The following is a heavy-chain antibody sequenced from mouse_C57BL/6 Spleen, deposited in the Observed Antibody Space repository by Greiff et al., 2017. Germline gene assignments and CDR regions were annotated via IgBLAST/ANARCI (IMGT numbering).Heavy chain of an antibody. CDR3: AKSYGSRCDWCFAV. D-gene: IGHD1-1*01. CDR2: IYPGSGNT. J-gene: IGHJ1*03. CDR1: GYTFTDYY. V-gene: IGHV1-84*01. Sequence: VQLQQPGPELVKPGASVKISCKASGYTFTDYYIHWVKQRPGQGLEWIGRIYPGSGNTKYNEKFKGKATLTVDTSSSPAYMQLSILTSEHSADYFCAKSYGSRCDWCFAVWGTGTTVTVSA.